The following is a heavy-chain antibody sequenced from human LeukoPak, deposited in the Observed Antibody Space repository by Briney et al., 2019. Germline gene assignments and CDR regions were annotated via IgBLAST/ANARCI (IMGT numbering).Heavy chain of an antibody. D-gene: IGHD4-17*01. CDR3: ASYFHYGDYASLWY. J-gene: IGHJ4*02. CDR2: ISENGEST. CDR1: GFTFNTYA. Sequence: GGSLRLXCAASGFTFNTYAMSWVRQAPGKGLEWVSSISENGESTYYADSVKGRFTISRDNSRNTLYLQMNSLRAEDTAVYYCASYFHYGDYASLWYWGQRILVTVSS. V-gene: IGHV3-23*01.